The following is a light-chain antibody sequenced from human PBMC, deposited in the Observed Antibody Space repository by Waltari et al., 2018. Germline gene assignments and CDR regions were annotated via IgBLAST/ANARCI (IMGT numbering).Light chain of an antibody. CDR1: QSIGRA. J-gene: IGKJ1*01. CDR3: QRNDRLPVT. CDR2: GAT. V-gene: IGKV3-20*01. Sequence: DIVLTQSTGTLSLSPGERATLSCRASQSIGRALIWYQQKPGQAPRLLIYGATTRATGIPDRFSGSGFGTDFSLTISRLEPEDFAVYYCQRNDRLPVTFGQGTKVEIK.